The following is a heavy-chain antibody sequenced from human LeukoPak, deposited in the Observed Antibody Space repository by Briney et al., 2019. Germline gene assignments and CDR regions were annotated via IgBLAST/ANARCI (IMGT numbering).Heavy chain of an antibody. CDR3: ARRSRWSGAPFDC. J-gene: IGHJ4*02. D-gene: IGHD3-3*01. CDR1: GGSISSSSYY. CDR2: IYYSGST. V-gene: IGHV4-39*01. Sequence: SETLSLTCTVSGGSISSSSYYWGWIRQPPGKGLEWIGSIYYSGSTYYNPSLKSRVTISVDTSKNQFSLKLSSVTAADTAVYYCARRSRWSGAPFDCWGQGTLVTVSS.